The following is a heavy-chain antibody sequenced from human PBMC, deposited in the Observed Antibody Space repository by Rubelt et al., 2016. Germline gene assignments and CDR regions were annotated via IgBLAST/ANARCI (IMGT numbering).Heavy chain of an antibody. D-gene: IGHD2-15*01. Sequence: GKGLEWVGRIKSKTDGGTTDYAAPVKGRFTISRDDSKNTLYLQMNSLKTEDTAVYYCTTASPSLAVGGPAVNDAFDVWGQGTMVTVSS. V-gene: IGHV3-15*01. CDR3: TTASPSLAVGGPAVNDAFDV. CDR2: IKSKTDGGTT. J-gene: IGHJ3*01.